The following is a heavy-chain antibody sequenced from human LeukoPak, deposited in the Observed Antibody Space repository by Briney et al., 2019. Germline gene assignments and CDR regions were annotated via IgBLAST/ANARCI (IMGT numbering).Heavy chain of an antibody. V-gene: IGHV1-18*01. CDR3: AKDVGDSLAGPWFFQF. CDR2: ISGHTGDT. Sequence: ASVKVSCKTSGYDFKTSGISWVRQAPGQGLEWMGWISGHTGDTHYAKRFQGRLTLTTDTSTSVAYLELSTLRSDDTALYFCAKDVGDSLAGPWFFQFWGQGTLVTLSS. D-gene: IGHD3-16*01. J-gene: IGHJ4*02. CDR1: GYDFKTSG.